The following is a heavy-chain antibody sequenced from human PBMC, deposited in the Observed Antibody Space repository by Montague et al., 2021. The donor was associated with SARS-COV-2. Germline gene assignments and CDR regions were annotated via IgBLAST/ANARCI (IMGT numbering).Heavy chain of an antibody. CDR2: ISISGST. J-gene: IGHJ4*02. V-gene: IGHV4-61*02. D-gene: IGHD6-19*01. Sequence: TLSLTCTVSGDAIISGDYYWTWVRQPPGKGLEWIGRISISGSTNYNPSLKSRVTISVDTSKNQFSLKLSSVTAADTAVYYCARDIAVAGLFDYWGQGTLVTVSS. CDR1: GDAIISGDYY. CDR3: ARDIAVAGLFDY.